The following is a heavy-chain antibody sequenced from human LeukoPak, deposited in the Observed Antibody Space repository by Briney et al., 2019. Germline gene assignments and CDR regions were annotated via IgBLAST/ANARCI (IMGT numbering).Heavy chain of an antibody. CDR1: GFDFSTYS. Sequence: GGSLRLSCAASGFDFSTYSMDWVRQAPGKGLEWVSKITGSSTTLYADSVKGRLTISRDNAKNSLYLQTNSLRADDTAVYYCARVVFSGMDVWGLGTTVTVSS. CDR2: ITGSSTT. J-gene: IGHJ6*02. D-gene: IGHD3-16*01. V-gene: IGHV3-21*05. CDR3: ARVVFSGMDV.